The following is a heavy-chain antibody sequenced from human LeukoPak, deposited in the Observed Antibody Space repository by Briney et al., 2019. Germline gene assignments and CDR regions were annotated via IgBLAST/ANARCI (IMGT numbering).Heavy chain of an antibody. Sequence: GASVKVSCKASGYTFTSYYMHWVRQAPGQGLEWMGIINPSGGSTSYAQKFQGRVTMTRDTPTSTVYMELSSLRSEDTAVYYCARASVYGSGTYYYYYGMDVWGQGTTVTVSS. D-gene: IGHD3-10*01. V-gene: IGHV1-46*01. CDR3: ARASVYGSGTYYYYYGMDV. J-gene: IGHJ6*02. CDR1: GYTFTSYY. CDR2: INPSGGST.